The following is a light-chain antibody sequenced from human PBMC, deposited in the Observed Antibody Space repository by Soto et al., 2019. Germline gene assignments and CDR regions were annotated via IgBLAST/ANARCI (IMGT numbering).Light chain of an antibody. CDR3: QQYNSYPLT. Sequence: DIQMTQSPSTLSAFVGDRVTITCRASQSIGRWLAWYQQKPGKAPKLLIYDASSLESGVPSRFSGSGSGTEFTLTISSLQPDDFATYYCQQYNSYPLTFGPGTKVDIK. J-gene: IGKJ3*01. CDR1: QSIGRW. V-gene: IGKV1-5*01. CDR2: DAS.